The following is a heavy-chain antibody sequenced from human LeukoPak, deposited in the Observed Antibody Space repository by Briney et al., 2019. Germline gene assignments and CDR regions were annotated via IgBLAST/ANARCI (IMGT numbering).Heavy chain of an antibody. CDR2: ISWNSGSI. J-gene: IGHJ2*01. CDR3: AKDRYSSSGYFDL. V-gene: IGHV3-9*01. CDR1: GFTFDDYA. D-gene: IGHD6-13*01. Sequence: PGGSLRLSCAASGFTFDDYAVHWVRQAPGKGLEWVSGISWNSGSIGYADSVKGRFTIFRDNAKNSLYLQMNSLRAEDTALYYCAKDRYSSSGYFDLWGRGTLVTVSS.